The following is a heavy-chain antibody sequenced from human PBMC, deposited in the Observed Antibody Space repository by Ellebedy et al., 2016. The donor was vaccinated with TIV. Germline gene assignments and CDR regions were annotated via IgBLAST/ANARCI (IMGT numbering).Heavy chain of an antibody. CDR2: IYYSGST. Sequence: SETLSLTXTVSGGSISSSSYYWSWIRQPPGKGLEWIGYIYYSGSTNYNPSLKSRVTISVDTSKNQFSLKLSSVTAADTAVYYCARGYGMDVWGQGTTVTVSS. V-gene: IGHV4-61*01. CDR1: GGSISSSSYY. CDR3: ARGYGMDV. J-gene: IGHJ6*02.